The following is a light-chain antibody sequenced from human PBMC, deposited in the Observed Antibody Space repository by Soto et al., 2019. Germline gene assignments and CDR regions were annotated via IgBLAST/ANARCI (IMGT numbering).Light chain of an antibody. CDR1: SSDVGGYNH. Sequence: QSVLTQPASVSGSPGQSITISCTGTSSDVGGYNHVSWYQQHPDKAPKLVIYDVSNRPSGVSNRFSASKSGNTASLTISGLQAEDEADYYCISYTRSGTRVFGGGTKLTVL. CDR2: DVS. J-gene: IGLJ3*02. CDR3: ISYTRSGTRV. V-gene: IGLV2-14*03.